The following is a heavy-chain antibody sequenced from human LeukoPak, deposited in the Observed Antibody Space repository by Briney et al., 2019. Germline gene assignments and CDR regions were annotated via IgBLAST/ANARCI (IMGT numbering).Heavy chain of an antibody. V-gene: IGHV4-61*02. Sequence: SETLSLTCTVSGGSISSGSYYWSWIRQPAGKGLEWIGRIYTSGSTNYNPSLKSRVTISVDTSKNQFSLKLSSVTAADTAVYYCARGWAAAGTSDLGWFDPWGQGTLVTVSS. CDR3: ARGWAAAGTSDLGWFDP. CDR1: GGSISSGSYY. D-gene: IGHD6-13*01. CDR2: IYTSGST. J-gene: IGHJ5*02.